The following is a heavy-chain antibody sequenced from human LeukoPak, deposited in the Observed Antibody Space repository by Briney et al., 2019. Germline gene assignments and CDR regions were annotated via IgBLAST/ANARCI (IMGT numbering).Heavy chain of an antibody. V-gene: IGHV4-59*08. Sequence: SETLSLTCTVSGGSISSYYWSWIRQPPGKGLEWIGYMYYSGSTNYNPSTNYNPSLKSRVTISVDTSKNQFSLKLSSVTAADTAVYYCAKQPVRGVTPYFDYWGQGTLVTVSS. CDR3: AKQPVRGVTPYFDY. J-gene: IGHJ4*02. D-gene: IGHD3-10*01. CDR1: GGSISSYY. CDR2: MYYSGST.